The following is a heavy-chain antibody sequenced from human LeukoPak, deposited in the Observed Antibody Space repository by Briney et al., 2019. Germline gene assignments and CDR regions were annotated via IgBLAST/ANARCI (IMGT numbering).Heavy chain of an antibody. CDR1: GGSVSSGSYY. J-gene: IGHJ4*02. D-gene: IGHD6-19*01. V-gene: IGHV4-61*01. CDR3: ARDDAGIAEDGTDY. CDR2: IYYSGST. Sequence: SETLSPTCTVSGGSVSSGSYYWSWIRQPPGKGLEGMGYIYYSGSTNYNPSPKSRVTISVDTSKTPFSLKLSSVPAADTAVYYCARDDAGIAEDGTDYWGQGTLVTVSS.